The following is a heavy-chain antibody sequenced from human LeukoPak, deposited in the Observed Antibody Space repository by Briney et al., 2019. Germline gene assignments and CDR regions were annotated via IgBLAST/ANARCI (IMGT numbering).Heavy chain of an antibody. Sequence: ASVKVSCKASGFTFISYGFSWVRQAPGQGLEWVGWIGGYDGDRHYGENFQGRVTITTDTSTSTVYMGMRSLRSDDTAVYYCARDLWSVYDTGGYYRDFDYWGQGTLVTVSS. CDR1: GFTFISYG. J-gene: IGHJ4*02. V-gene: IGHV1-18*01. D-gene: IGHD3-22*01. CDR2: IGGYDGDR. CDR3: ARDLWSVYDTGGYYRDFDY.